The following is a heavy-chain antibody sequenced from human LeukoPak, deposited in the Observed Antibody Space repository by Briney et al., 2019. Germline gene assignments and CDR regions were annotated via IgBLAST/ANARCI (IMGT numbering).Heavy chain of an antibody. CDR1: GFTVSNNY. CDR2: ISSSGDSM. D-gene: IGHD3-10*01. Sequence: GGSLRLSCAASGFTVSNNYMSWVRQAPGKGLEWVSYISSSGDSMYYADSVKGRFTISRDNAKNSLFLQMNSLRAEDTAVYNCARVQNYRSGQPFDYWGQGTLVTVSS. V-gene: IGHV3-11*04. CDR3: ARVQNYRSGQPFDY. J-gene: IGHJ4*02.